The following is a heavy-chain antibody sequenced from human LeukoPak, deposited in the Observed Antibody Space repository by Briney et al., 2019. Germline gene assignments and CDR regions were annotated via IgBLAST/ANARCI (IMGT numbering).Heavy chain of an antibody. CDR1: GFTFSSYE. CDR3: ARGTSSGWLTPLDY. CDR2: ISSSGSTI. J-gene: IGHJ4*02. Sequence: GGSLRLSCAASGFTFSSYEMNWVRQAPGKGLEWVSYISSSGSTIYYADSVKGRFTISRDNAKNSLYLQMNGLRAEDTAVYYCARGTSSGWLTPLDYWGQGTLVTVSS. V-gene: IGHV3-48*03. D-gene: IGHD6-19*01.